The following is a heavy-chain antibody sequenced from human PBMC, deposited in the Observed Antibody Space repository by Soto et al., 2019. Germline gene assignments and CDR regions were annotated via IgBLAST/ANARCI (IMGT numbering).Heavy chain of an antibody. J-gene: IGHJ6*02. V-gene: IGHV1-18*01. CDR2: ISAYNGNT. CDR3: ATGINSSGWYFYYYYGMDV. Sequence: ASVKVSCKASGYTFTSYGISWVRQAPGQGLEWMGWISAYNGNTNYAQKLQGRVTMTTDTSTSTAYMELRSLRSDDTAVYYCATGINSSGWYFYYYYGMDVWGQGTTVTSP. CDR1: GYTFTSYG. D-gene: IGHD6-19*01.